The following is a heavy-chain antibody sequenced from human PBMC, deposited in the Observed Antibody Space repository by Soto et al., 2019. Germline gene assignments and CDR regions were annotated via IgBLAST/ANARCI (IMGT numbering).Heavy chain of an antibody. CDR1: GFTFDDYA. CDR2: ISWNSGNI. Sequence: EVQLEESGGALVQPGRSLRLSCAASGFTFDDYAMHWVRQVRGKGLEWVSSISWNSGNIGYADSVKGRFTTSRDNAKHSLYLQMNSLRPEDTALYYCVRSKGGYSYGTPFDYWGQGTLVTVSS. J-gene: IGHJ4*02. V-gene: IGHV3-9*01. D-gene: IGHD5-18*01. CDR3: VRSKGGYSYGTPFDY.